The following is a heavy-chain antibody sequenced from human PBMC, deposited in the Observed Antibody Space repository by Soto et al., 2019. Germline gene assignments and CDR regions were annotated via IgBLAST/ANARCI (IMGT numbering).Heavy chain of an antibody. D-gene: IGHD3-3*01. CDR1: GGYISSYY. J-gene: IGHJ4*02. V-gene: IGHV4-59*01. CDR2: IYYSGST. Sequence: SETLSLTCTVSGGYISSYYWSWIRQPPGKGLEWIGYIYYSGSTNYNPSLKSRVTISVDTSKNQFSLKLSSVTAADTAVYYCARRYYDFWSGYYFDYWGQGTLVTVSS. CDR3: ARRYYDFWSGYYFDY.